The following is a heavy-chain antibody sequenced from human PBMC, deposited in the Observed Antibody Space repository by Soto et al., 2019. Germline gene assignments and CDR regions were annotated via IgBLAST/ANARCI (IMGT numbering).Heavy chain of an antibody. CDR3: ARASKRWEVNYYVHF. CDR2: IVVDSNTA. CDR1: GSTFNNFA. D-gene: IGHD1-26*01. J-gene: IGHJ4*02. Sequence: QVVLLQSGAEVKEPGSSVRVSCQVSGSTFNNFAFSWVRQSPGHGPEWMGGIVVDSNTAEYSQRFQDRVTITADTSTDTLYMELGSLTFEDTAVYYCARASKRWEVNYYVHFWGQGTLVTVSS. V-gene: IGHV1-69*06.